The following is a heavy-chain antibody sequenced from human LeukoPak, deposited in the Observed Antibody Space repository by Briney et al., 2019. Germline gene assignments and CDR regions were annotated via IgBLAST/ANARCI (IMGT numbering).Heavy chain of an antibody. CDR2: ISGSGGST. CDR3: AKVRTGHYFDY. V-gene: IGHV3-23*01. Sequence: GGSLRLSCAASGFTFSSYAMSWVRQAPGKGLEWVSAISGSGGSTYYVDSVKGRFTISRDNSNNTLFLQMNSLRAEDTAVYYCAKVRTGHYFDYWGQGTLVTVSS. D-gene: IGHD1-1*01. J-gene: IGHJ4*02. CDR1: GFTFSSYA.